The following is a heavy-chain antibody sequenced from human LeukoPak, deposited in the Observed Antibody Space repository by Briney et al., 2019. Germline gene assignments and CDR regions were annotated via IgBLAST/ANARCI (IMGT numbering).Heavy chain of an antibody. D-gene: IGHD4-23*01. CDR2: IIPIFGTA. Sequence: SVKVSCKASGGTFSSYAISWVRQAPGQGLERMGRIIPIFGTANYAQKFQGRVTITTDESTSTAYMELSSLRSEDTAVYYCARDAGGNSHYWGQGTLVTVSS. J-gene: IGHJ4*02. V-gene: IGHV1-69*05. CDR3: ARDAGGNSHY. CDR1: GGTFSSYA.